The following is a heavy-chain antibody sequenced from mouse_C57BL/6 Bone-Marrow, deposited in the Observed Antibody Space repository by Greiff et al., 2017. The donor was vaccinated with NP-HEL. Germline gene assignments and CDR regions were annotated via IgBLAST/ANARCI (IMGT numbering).Heavy chain of an antibody. V-gene: IGHV5-4*01. J-gene: IGHJ3*01. CDR1: GFTFSSYA. D-gene: IGHD2-4*01. CDR3: ARGVYYDYGFAY. Sequence: EVQLVESGGGLVKPGGSLKLSCAASGFTFSSYAMSWVRQTPEKRLEWVATISDGGSYTYYPDNVKGRFTISRDNAKNNLYLQMSHLKSEDTAMYYCARGVYYDYGFAYWGQGTLVTVSA. CDR2: ISDGGSYT.